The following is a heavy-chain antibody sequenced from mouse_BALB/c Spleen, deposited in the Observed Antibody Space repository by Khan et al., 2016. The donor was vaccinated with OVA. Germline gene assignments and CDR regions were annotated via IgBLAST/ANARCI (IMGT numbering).Heavy chain of an antibody. CDR3: TSGGGGNRFAY. CDR2: ISTYYGDA. J-gene: IGHJ3*01. V-gene: IGHV1S137*01. Sequence: QVQLQQSGAELVRPGVSVKISCKGSGYTFTDFTMHWVKQSHAMSLEWIGVISTYYGDATYNQKFKDKATMTVDKSSSTAYMELARLTSEDSAIYIGTSGGGGNRFAYWGQGTLVTVSA. CDR1: GYTFTDFT.